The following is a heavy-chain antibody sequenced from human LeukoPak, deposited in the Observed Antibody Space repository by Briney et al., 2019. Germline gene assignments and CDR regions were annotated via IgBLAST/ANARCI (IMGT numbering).Heavy chain of an antibody. CDR3: AKSGKLLWFGELSGVGYFDY. V-gene: IGHV3-21*04. J-gene: IGHJ4*02. Sequence: GGSLRLSCAASGFTFSSYSMNWVRQAPGKGLEWVSSISSSSSYIYYADSVKGRFTISRDNAKNSLYLQMNSLRAEDTAVYYCAKSGKLLWFGELSGVGYFDYWGQGTLVTVSS. D-gene: IGHD3-10*01. CDR2: ISSSSSYI. CDR1: GFTFSSYS.